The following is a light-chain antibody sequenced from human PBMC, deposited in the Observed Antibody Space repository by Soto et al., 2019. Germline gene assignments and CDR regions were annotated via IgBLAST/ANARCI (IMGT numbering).Light chain of an antibody. CDR3: QPRSNWPPYT. J-gene: IGKJ2*01. Sequence: EIVLTQSPATLSLSPGERATLSCRASQSVSSYLAWYQQKPGQAPRLLIYDASNRATGIPARFSGSGSGTDFTLTNSSLEPEDFAVYYYQPRSNWPPYTFGQGPKLEIK. V-gene: IGKV3-11*01. CDR2: DAS. CDR1: QSVSSY.